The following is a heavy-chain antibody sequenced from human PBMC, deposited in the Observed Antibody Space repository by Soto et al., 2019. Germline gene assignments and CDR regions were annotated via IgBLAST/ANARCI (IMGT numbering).Heavy chain of an antibody. V-gene: IGHV3-23*01. Sequence: EVQLLESGVGSVQPGGSLRLSCAASGFTFSSYAMHWVRRPPGKGLEWVSSISGSGGTAYYADSVKGRFSISRDSLVNTLYLQMNSLRAEDTAVYYCAKGRGQNCNFDYWGQGTLVTVSP. J-gene: IGHJ4*02. CDR1: GFTFSSYA. CDR2: ISGSGGTA. D-gene: IGHD3-10*01. CDR3: AKGRGQNCNFDY.